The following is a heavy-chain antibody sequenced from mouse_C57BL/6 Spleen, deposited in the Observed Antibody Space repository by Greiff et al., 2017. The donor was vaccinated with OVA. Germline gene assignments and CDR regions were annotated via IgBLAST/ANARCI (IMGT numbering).Heavy chain of an antibody. CDR1: GSAFGSYW. Sequence: QVQLKESGAELVKPGASVKISCKASGSAFGSYWMNWVKQRPGKGLEWIGQLYPGDGDTDYNGKFKGKATLTADKSSSTAYMQLSSLTSEDSAVYFCAREENYCDYWGQGTTLTGSS. CDR3: AREENYCDY. V-gene: IGHV1-80*01. CDR2: LYPGDGDT. J-gene: IGHJ2*01.